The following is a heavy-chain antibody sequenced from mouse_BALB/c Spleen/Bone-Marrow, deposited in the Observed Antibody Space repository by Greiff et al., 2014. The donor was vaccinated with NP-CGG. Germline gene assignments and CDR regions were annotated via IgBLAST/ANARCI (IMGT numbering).Heavy chain of an antibody. CDR3: ASPHYYNSSPWWYFDV. CDR1: GFTFSHFG. CDR2: ISSGGSYT. Sequence: EVKLVESGRDLVKPGGSLKLSCAASGFTFSHFGMSWVRQTPDKRLEWVATISSGGSYTYYPDSLKGRFTISRDNAKNTLYLQMSSLKSEDTAMYYCASPHYYNSSPWWYFDVWGAGTTVTVSS. D-gene: IGHD1-1*01. V-gene: IGHV5-6*01. J-gene: IGHJ1*01.